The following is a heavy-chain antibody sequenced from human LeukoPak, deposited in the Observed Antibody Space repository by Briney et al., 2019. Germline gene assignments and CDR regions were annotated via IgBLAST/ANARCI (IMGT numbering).Heavy chain of an antibody. D-gene: IGHD3-10*01. Sequence: GGSLRLSCAASGFTFSSYAMSWVRQLPGKGLEWVSAISGNGGSTYYADSVKGRFTISRDNSKNTLYLQMNSLRAEDTAVYYCARGGAFYGSGSYYTYWGQGTLVTVSS. V-gene: IGHV3-23*01. CDR3: ARGGAFYGSGSYYTY. CDR2: ISGNGGST. J-gene: IGHJ4*02. CDR1: GFTFSSYA.